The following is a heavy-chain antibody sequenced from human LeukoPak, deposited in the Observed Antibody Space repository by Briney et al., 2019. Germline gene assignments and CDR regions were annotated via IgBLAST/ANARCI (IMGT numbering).Heavy chain of an antibody. D-gene: IGHD2-21*02. Sequence: SVRVSCKASGGTFSSYAISWVRQAPGQGLEWMGGIIRIFGTANYAQKFQGRVTITADKSTNTAYMELSSLRAEDTAVYYCARRGGETYCGGDCYRGPYYYYYYMDVWGKGTTVTVSS. V-gene: IGHV1-69*06. CDR2: IIRIFGTA. CDR3: ARRGGETYCGGDCYRGPYYYYYYMDV. CDR1: GGTFSSYA. J-gene: IGHJ6*03.